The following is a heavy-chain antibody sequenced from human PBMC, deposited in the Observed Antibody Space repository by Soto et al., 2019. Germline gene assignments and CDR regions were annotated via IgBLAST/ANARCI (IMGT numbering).Heavy chain of an antibody. J-gene: IGHJ3*01. Sequence: HLQESGPRLVEPSGTLSLTCDVSGVSITKSYWWTWVRQPPGKGLEWIGEIYHTGDTNYNPSLKSRLNISVDESKNSFSLNLTSVTAADTAVYFCARGDVVTTGGHGNCFDVWGQGTMVSVSS. CDR1: GVSITKSYW. D-gene: IGHD4-17*01. CDR2: IYHTGDT. CDR3: ARGDVVTTGGHGNCFDV. V-gene: IGHV4-4*02.